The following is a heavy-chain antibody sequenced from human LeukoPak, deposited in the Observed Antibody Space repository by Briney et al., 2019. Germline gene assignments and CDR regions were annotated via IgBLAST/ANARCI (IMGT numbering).Heavy chain of an antibody. Sequence: GGSLRLSCAASGFTFSSYEMNWVRQAPGKGLEWVSYISSSGSTIYYADSVKGRFTISRDNAKNSLCLQMNSLRAEDTAVYYCARVTAVEYYFDYWGQGTLVTVSP. V-gene: IGHV3-48*03. D-gene: IGHD6-19*01. CDR2: ISSSGSTI. J-gene: IGHJ4*02. CDR3: ARVTAVEYYFDY. CDR1: GFTFSSYE.